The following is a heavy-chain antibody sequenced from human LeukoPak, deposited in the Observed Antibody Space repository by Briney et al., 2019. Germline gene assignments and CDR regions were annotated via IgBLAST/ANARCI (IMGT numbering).Heavy chain of an antibody. CDR2: ISWNSGSI. CDR3: AKDMEYDILETPFDY. V-gene: IGHV3-9*01. Sequence: GGSLRLSCAASGFTFDDYATHWVRQAPGQGLEWGSGISWNSGSIGYADSVKGRFTISRDNAKNSLYLQMNSLRAEDTALYYCAKDMEYDILETPFDYWGQGTLVTVSS. CDR1: GFTFDDYA. J-gene: IGHJ4*02. D-gene: IGHD3-9*01.